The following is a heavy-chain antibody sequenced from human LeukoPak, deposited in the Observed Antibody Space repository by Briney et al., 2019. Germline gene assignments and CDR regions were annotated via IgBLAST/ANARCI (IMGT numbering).Heavy chain of an antibody. J-gene: IGHJ4*02. CDR1: GGSISSGDYY. V-gene: IGHV4-30-4*01. CDR2: IYYSGST. D-gene: IGHD2-15*01. Sequence: SQTLSLTCTVSGGSISSGDYYWSWIRQPPGKGLEWIGYIYYSGSTYYNPSLKSRVTISVDTSKNQFSLKLSSVTAADTAVYYCARGRRNKDIVVVVAARFDYWGQGTLVTVSS. CDR3: ARGRRNKDIVVVVAARFDY.